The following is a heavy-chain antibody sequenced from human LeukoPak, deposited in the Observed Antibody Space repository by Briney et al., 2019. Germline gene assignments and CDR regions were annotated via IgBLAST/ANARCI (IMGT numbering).Heavy chain of an antibody. J-gene: IGHJ3*02. D-gene: IGHD3-16*01. CDR2: MYASGAT. CDR3: ARDQSGSGGHNNDAFDI. Sequence: PSETLSLTCTVSGGSINNYYWSWIRQPAGKGLEWIGRMYASGATRYNPSFTCRVSMSADTSKNQLSLQLTSVTAADTAVYFCARDQSGSGGHNNDAFDIWGQGTMVTVSS. V-gene: IGHV4-4*07. CDR1: GGSINNYY.